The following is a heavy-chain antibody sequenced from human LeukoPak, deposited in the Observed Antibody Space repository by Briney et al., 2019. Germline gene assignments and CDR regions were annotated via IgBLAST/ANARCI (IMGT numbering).Heavy chain of an antibody. CDR1: GGSISSGSYY. Sequence: PSQTLSPTCTVSGGSISSGSYYWSWIRQPAGKGPEWIGRIYTSGSTNYNPSLKSRVTISVDTSKNQFSLKLSSVAAADTAVYYCARTRIAAAGMETDYWGQGTLVTVSS. CDR3: ARTRIAAAGMETDY. D-gene: IGHD6-13*01. CDR2: IYTSGST. V-gene: IGHV4-61*02. J-gene: IGHJ4*02.